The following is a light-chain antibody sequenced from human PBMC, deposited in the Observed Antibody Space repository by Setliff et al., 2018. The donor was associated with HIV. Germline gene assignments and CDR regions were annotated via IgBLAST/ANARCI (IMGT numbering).Light chain of an antibody. Sequence: QSVLTQSASVSGSPGQSITISRTGTGSDIGGYNYVFWYQQHPGKAPKLIIYEVSYRPSGASDRFSGSKSGNTASLTISGLQAEDEADYFCSSYTSSNTSYVFGTGTKV. V-gene: IGLV2-14*01. CDR3: SSYTSSNTSYV. CDR2: EVS. J-gene: IGLJ1*01. CDR1: GSDIGGYNY.